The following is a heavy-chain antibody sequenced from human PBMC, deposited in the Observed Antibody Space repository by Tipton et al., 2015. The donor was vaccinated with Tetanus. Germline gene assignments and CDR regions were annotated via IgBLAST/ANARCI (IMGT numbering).Heavy chain of an antibody. CDR2: VFGSGTS. J-gene: IGHJ4*02. D-gene: IGHD2-2*01. V-gene: IGHV4-39*02. CDR3: AEGRRFCSSNSCHEYYFDS. Sequence: TLSLTCSLSGGSISNSEYYWAWIRQPPGKGLEWIGSVFGSGTSYYNPSLKSRVTISVDTSKNPFSLRLSSVTAAETAVYYCAEGRRFCSSNSCHEYYFDSWGRGTLVTVSS. CDR1: GGSISNSEYY.